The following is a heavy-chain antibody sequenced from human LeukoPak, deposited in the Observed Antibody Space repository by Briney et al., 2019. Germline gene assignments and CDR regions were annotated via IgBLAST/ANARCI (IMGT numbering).Heavy chain of an antibody. V-gene: IGHV5-51*01. Sequence: GESLKISCKGSGYSFTSYWIGWVRQMPGKGLEWMGIIYPGDSDTRYSPSFQGQVTISADKSISTAYLQWSSLKALDTAMYYCASPTYYYGSGSYKAFDIWGQGTMVTVSS. CDR3: ASPTYYYGSGSYKAFDI. CDR1: GYSFTSYW. D-gene: IGHD3-10*01. J-gene: IGHJ3*02. CDR2: IYPGDSDT.